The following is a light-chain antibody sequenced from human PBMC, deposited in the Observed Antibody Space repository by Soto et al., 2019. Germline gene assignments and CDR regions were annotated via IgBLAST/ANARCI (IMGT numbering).Light chain of an antibody. J-gene: IGKJ1*01. CDR2: AAF. V-gene: IGKV1-39*01. CDR3: QQSYSTLTWT. Sequence: PSSLSSSVWDRVTITCRASQSISSYLNWYQQKPGKAPKLLIYAAFSLQSGVPSRFSGSGSGTDFTLTISSLQPEDFATYYCQQSYSTLTWTFGQGTKVDI. CDR1: QSISSY.